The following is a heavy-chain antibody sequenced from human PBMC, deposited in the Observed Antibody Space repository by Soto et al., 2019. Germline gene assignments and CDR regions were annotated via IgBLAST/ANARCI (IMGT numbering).Heavy chain of an antibody. CDR3: ARSPYSLEGDGQHYYYGMDL. J-gene: IGHJ6*02. V-gene: IGHV1-2*02. D-gene: IGHD2-15*01. CDR2: IKPNTDDT. CDR1: GFTFSGFY. Sequence: XSVKVSCKPSGFTFSGFYLHWVRQAPGQGVEWMGWIKPNTDDTGYAQKFQGRVTLTWDTSSSAGYMDLSRLRSDDTAVYYCARSPYSLEGDGQHYYYGMDLWGRGTTVTVSS.